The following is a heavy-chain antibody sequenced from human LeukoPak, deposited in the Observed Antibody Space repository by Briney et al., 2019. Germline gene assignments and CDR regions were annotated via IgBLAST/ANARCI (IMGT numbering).Heavy chain of an antibody. CDR2: INHSGST. CDR1: GGSFSGYY. J-gene: IGHJ6*03. Sequence: SETLSLTCAIYGGSFSGYYWSWIRQPPGKGLEWIGEINHSGSTNYNPSLKSRVTISVDTSKNQFSLKLSSVTAADTAVYYCSRPGYYYYMDVWGKGTTVTVSS. CDR3: SRPGYYYYMDV. V-gene: IGHV4-34*01. D-gene: IGHD2-2*01.